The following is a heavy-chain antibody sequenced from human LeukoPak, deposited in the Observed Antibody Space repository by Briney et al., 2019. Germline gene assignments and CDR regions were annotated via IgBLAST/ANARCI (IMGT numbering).Heavy chain of an antibody. D-gene: IGHD6-13*01. Sequence: ASVKVSCKASGYIFSDYYMHWVRQAPGQGLEWLGWINPKSGAADYAQQFRDRDTMTRDTSINTDYMEMKRVTSDDTAVYYCARGAEAETSPLDFWGQGTLVIVS. CDR3: ARGAEAETSPLDF. CDR1: GYIFSDYY. J-gene: IGHJ4*02. V-gene: IGHV1-2*02. CDR2: INPKSGAA.